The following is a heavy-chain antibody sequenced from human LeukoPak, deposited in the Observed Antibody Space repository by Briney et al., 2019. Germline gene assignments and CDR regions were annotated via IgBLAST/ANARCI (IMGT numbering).Heavy chain of an antibody. J-gene: IGHJ4*02. CDR1: GGTFSSYA. Sequence: ASVKVSCKASGGTFSSYAISWVRQAPGQGLEWMGGIIPIFGTANYAQKFQGRVTITADESTSTAYMELSRLRSDGTAVYYCARITNPDYWGQGTLVTVSS. CDR2: IIPIFGTA. CDR3: ARITNPDY. V-gene: IGHV1-69*13. D-gene: IGHD1-14*01.